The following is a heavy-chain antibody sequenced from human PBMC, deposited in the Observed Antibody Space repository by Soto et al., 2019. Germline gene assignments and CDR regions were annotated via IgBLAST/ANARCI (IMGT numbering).Heavy chain of an antibody. V-gene: IGHV1-69*13. CDR1: GGTFSSYA. Sequence: ASVKVSCKASGGTFSSYAISWVRQAPGQGLEWMGGIIPIFGTANYAQKFQGRVTITADESTSTAYMELSSLRSEDTAVYYCARDGPPYYYDSSGYYYGRAFDIWGQGTMVTVSS. J-gene: IGHJ3*02. D-gene: IGHD3-22*01. CDR3: ARDGPPYYYDSSGYYYGRAFDI. CDR2: IIPIFGTA.